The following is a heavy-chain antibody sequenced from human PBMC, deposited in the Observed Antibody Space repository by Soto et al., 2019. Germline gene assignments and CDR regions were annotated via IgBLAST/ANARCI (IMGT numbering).Heavy chain of an antibody. V-gene: IGHV4-31*03. CDR3: AREVVAANDYFDY. J-gene: IGHJ4*02. CDR2: SYYSVST. CDR1: GGSISSGGYY. Sequence: QVQLQESGPGLVKPSQTLSLTCTVSGGSISSGGYYWSWIRQHPGKGLEWIGYSYYSVSTYYNPSLESRVTISVDTSKNQFSRKLSSVTAADTAVYYCAREVVAANDYFDYWGQGTLVTVSS. D-gene: IGHD2-15*01.